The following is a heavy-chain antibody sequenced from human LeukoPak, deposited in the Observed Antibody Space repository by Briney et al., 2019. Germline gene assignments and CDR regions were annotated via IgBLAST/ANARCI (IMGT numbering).Heavy chain of an antibody. V-gene: IGHV4-38-2*02. CDR1: GYSISSGYY. Sequence: PSETLSLTCTVSGYSISSGYYWGWIRQPPGKGLEWIGSIYHSGSTYYNTSLKSRVTISVDTSKNQFSLKLSSVTAADTAVYYCASVAEGQLVLFSAFDIWGQGTMVTVSS. D-gene: IGHD6-13*01. J-gene: IGHJ3*02. CDR3: ASVAEGQLVLFSAFDI. CDR2: IYHSGST.